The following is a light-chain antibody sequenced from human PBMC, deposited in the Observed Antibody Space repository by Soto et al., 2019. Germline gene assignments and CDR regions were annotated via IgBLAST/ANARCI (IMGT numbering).Light chain of an antibody. V-gene: IGKV1-17*01. CDR1: QGIRDD. J-gene: IGKJ1*01. Sequence: DIQMTQSPSSLSAAVGDRVTITCRASQGIRDDLAWYQQKPGRAPKRLIYAASTLQSGVPLRFSGSGSGTEFTLTISSLKPEDIATYYCLQHGSYPRTFGKGTKVDIK. CDR2: AAS. CDR3: LQHGSYPRT.